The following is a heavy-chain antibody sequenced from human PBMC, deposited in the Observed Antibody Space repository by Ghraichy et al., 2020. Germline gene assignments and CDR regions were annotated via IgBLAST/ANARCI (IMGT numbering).Heavy chain of an antibody. V-gene: IGHV4-34*01. D-gene: IGHD2-8*02. CDR3: ARVSLYCTGGVCNPGNWFDP. J-gene: IGHJ5*02. CDR1: GGSFSGYY. CDR2: INHSGST. Sequence: SETLSLTCAVYGGSFSGYYWSWIRQPPGKGLEWIGEINHSGSTNYNPSLKSRVTISVDTSKNQFSLKLSSVTAADTAVYYCARVSLYCTGGVCNPGNWFDPWGQGTLVTVSS.